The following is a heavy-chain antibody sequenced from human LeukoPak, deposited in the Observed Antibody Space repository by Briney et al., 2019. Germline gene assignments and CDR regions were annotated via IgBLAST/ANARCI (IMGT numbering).Heavy chain of an antibody. CDR2: IYPGDSDT. D-gene: IGHD6-13*01. CDR1: GYSFTSYW. CDR3: ARRTFAGGIAAAGGPDAFDI. Sequence: GESLKISCQGSGYSFTSYWIGWVRQMPGKGLEWMGIIYPGDSDTRYSPSFQGQVTISADKSISTAYLQWSSLKASDTAMYYCARRTFAGGIAAAGGPDAFDIWGQGTMVTVSS. V-gene: IGHV5-51*01. J-gene: IGHJ3*02.